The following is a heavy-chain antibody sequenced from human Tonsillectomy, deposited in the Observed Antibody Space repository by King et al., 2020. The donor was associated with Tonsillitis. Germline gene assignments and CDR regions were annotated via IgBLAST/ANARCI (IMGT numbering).Heavy chain of an antibody. CDR2: IYYSGST. CDR3: ARDLDTDWFDP. Sequence: QLQESGPGLVKPSETLSLTCTVSGGSISSYYWSWIRQPPGKGLEWIGYIYYSGSTNYTPSLKSRVTISVDTSKNQFSLKLSSVTAADTAVYYCARDLDTDWFDPWGQGTLVTVSS. CDR1: GGSISSYY. D-gene: IGHD3-9*01. V-gene: IGHV4-59*01. J-gene: IGHJ5*02.